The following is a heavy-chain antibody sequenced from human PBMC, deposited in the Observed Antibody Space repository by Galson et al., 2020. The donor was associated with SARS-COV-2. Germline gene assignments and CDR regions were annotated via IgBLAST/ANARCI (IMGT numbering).Heavy chain of an antibody. CDR3: ARDIGGATFDY. Sequence: GESLKISCAASGFTFSSYSMNWVRQAPGKGLEWVSYISSSSSTIYYADSVKGRFTISRDNAKNSLYLQMNSLRAEDTAVYYCARDIGGATFDYWGQGTLVTVSS. D-gene: IGHD1-26*01. V-gene: IGHV3-48*04. CDR2: ISSSSSTI. J-gene: IGHJ4*02. CDR1: GFTFSSYS.